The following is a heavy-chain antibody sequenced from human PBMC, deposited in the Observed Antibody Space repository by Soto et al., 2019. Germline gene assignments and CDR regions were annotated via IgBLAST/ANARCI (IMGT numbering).Heavy chain of an antibody. D-gene: IGHD7-27*01. CDR2: ISYTGRT. CDR3: AREWGLLPYYVMNV. Sequence: LETLSLTCIVSGDSVTSGSYYWTWLRQPPGKGLEWIGYISYTGRTKYNPSLQSRVTISVDTSKNDFSLNLSSVTAADTAVYFCAREWGLLPYYVMNVWGHGTAVTVSS. CDR1: GDSVTSGSYY. J-gene: IGHJ6*02. V-gene: IGHV4-61*03.